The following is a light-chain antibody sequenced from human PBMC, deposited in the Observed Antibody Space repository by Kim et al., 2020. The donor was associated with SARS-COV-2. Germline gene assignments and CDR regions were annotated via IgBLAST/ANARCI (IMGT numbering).Light chain of an antibody. CDR1: SLRMYY. CDR2: GKN. V-gene: IGLV3-19*01. J-gene: IGLJ2*01. Sequence: ALGKTVRITCQGDSLRMYYATWYQKKPRQAPILVIYGKNNRPAGIPDRFSGSSSGNAASLTITGTQAGDEADYYCNSRDSNDNVVFGGGTQLTVL. CDR3: NSRDSNDNVV.